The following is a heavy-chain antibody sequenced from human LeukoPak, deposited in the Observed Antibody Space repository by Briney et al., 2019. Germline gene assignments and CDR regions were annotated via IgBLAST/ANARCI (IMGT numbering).Heavy chain of an antibody. D-gene: IGHD3-22*01. CDR1: GFTFSSYS. J-gene: IGHJ4*02. CDR2: ISSSSSYI. Sequence: GGSLRLSCAASGFTFSSYSMNWVRQAPGKGLEWVSSISSSSSYIYYADSVKGRFTISRDNAKNSLYLQMNSLRAEDTAVYYCARVTYYYDSSGYRNFDYWGQGTLVTVSS. V-gene: IGHV3-21*01. CDR3: ARVTYYYDSSGYRNFDY.